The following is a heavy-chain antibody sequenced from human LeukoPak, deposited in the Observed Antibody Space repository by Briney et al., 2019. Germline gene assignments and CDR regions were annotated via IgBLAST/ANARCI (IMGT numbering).Heavy chain of an antibody. J-gene: IGHJ3*02. D-gene: IGHD3-10*01. CDR1: GYTFSSYA. CDR2: INAGNGNT. V-gene: IGHV1-3*01. CDR3: ASPRYYYGSGSLTDAFDI. Sequence: ASVKVSCKASGYTFSSYALHWVRQAPGQSLEWMGWINAGNGNTKYSQNFQGRVTITRDTSATIGYMEITSLRSEDTAVYYCASPRYYYGSGSLTDAFDIWGQGTVVTVSS.